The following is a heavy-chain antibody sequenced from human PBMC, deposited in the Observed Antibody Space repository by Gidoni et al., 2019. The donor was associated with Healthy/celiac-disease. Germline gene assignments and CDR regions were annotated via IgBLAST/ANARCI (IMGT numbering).Heavy chain of an antibody. CDR1: GYSISSGYY. V-gene: IGHV4-38-2*02. D-gene: IGHD2-2*02. Sequence: QVQLQESGPGLVKPSETLSLTCTVSGYSISSGYYWGWIRQPPGKGLEWIGSNYHSGSTYYTPSLKSRVTISVDTSKNQFSLKLSSVTAADTAVYYCARDELFAGECSSTSCYTNYWGQGTLVTVSS. CDR3: ARDELFAGECSSTSCYTNY. J-gene: IGHJ4*02. CDR2: NYHSGST.